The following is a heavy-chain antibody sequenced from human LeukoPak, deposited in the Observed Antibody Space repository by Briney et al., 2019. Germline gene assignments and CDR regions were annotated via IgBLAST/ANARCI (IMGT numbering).Heavy chain of an antibody. Sequence: SETLSLTCAVYGGSCSGYYWSWIRQPPGKGLEWIGEINHSGSTNYNPSLKSRVTISVDTSKNQFSLKLSSVTAADTAVYYCARGPAGTGAFDIWGQGTMVTVSS. D-gene: IGHD6-13*01. CDR1: GGSCSGYY. J-gene: IGHJ3*02. V-gene: IGHV4-34*01. CDR3: ARGPAGTGAFDI. CDR2: INHSGST.